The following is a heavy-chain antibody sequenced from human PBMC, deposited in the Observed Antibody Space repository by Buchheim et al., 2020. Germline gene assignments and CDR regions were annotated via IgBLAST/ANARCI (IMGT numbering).Heavy chain of an antibody. Sequence: QVQLQESGPGLVKPSETLSLTCTVSGGSISSYYWSWIRQPPGKGLEWIGYIYYSGSTNYNPSLKSRATISVDTSKTQFSLQLSSVTAADTAVYYCARDGDYYDSSGYAYFQHWGQGTL. V-gene: IGHV4-59*01. CDR2: IYYSGST. D-gene: IGHD3-22*01. J-gene: IGHJ1*01. CDR1: GGSISSYY. CDR3: ARDGDYYDSSGYAYFQH.